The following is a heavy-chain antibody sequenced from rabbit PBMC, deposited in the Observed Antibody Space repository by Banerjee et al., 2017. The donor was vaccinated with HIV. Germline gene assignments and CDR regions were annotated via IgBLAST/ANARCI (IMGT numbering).Heavy chain of an antibody. CDR3: ARDYAGSSYYISYFNL. D-gene: IGHD8-1*01. CDR2: IYTGDGST. V-gene: IGHV1S45*01. J-gene: IGHJ4*01. Sequence: QEQLEESGGDLVKPEGSLTLTCTASGFSFSNNYVMCWVRQAPGKGLEWIACIYTGDGSTYYASWAKGRFTISKTSSTTVTLQMTSLTAADTATYFCARDYAGSSYYISYFNLWGPGTLVTVS. CDR1: GFSFSNNYV.